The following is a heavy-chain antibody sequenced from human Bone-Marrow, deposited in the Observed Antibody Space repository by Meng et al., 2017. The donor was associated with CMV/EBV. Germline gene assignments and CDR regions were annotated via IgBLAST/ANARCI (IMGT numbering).Heavy chain of an antibody. D-gene: IGHD4-17*01. V-gene: IGHV1-18*01. CDR3: ARDPPLLEYGPPFDL. CDR1: GYTFTSYG. Sequence: QVQLVQSGAEVKKPGASVKVSCKASGYTFTSYGISWVQQAPGQGLEWMGWISAYNGNTNYAQKLQGRVTMTTDTSTSTAYMELRSLRSDDTAVYYCARDPPLLEYGPPFDLWGRGTLVTVSS. J-gene: IGHJ2*01. CDR2: ISAYNGNT.